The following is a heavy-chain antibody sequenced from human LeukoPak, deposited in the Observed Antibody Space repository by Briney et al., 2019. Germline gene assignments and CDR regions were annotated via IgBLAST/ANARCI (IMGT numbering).Heavy chain of an antibody. CDR1: GYTFTSYD. V-gene: IGHV1-2*02. CDR3: ARGDGIAAAGTSI. CDR2: INPNSGGT. D-gene: IGHD6-13*01. J-gene: IGHJ4*02. Sequence: ASVKVSCKASGYTFTSYDINWVGQATGQGLEWMGWINPNSGGTNYAQKFQGRVTMTRDTSISTAYMEPSRLRSDDTAVYYCARGDGIAAAGTSIWGQRTLVTVSS.